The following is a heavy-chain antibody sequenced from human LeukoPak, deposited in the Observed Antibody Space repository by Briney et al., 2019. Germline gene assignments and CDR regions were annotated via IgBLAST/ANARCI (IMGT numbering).Heavy chain of an antibody. V-gene: IGHV1-2*02. J-gene: IGHJ4*02. Sequence: ASVKVSCKASGYTLAAHHIHWVRQAPGQGLEWMGWILPDGRDTKYSRKFQDRMTLTTDTSTNTAYMELNRLIPDDTAVYYCSGRYGPGPVWGQGTLISASP. D-gene: IGHD3-10*01. CDR3: SGRYGPGPV. CDR2: ILPDGRDT. CDR1: GYTLAAHH.